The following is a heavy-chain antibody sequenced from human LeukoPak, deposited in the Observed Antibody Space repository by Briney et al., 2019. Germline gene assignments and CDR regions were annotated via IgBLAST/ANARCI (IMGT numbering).Heavy chain of an antibody. Sequence: GGSLRLSCAASGFTFSSYAMSWVRQAPGKGLEWVANIKQDGSEKYYVDSVKGRFTISRDNAKNTLYLQMNSLRAEDTAVYYCALLSSPTTTVTTHYWGQGTLVTVSS. V-gene: IGHV3-7*01. CDR2: IKQDGSEK. D-gene: IGHD4-17*01. CDR3: ALLSSPTTTVTTHY. J-gene: IGHJ4*02. CDR1: GFTFSSYA.